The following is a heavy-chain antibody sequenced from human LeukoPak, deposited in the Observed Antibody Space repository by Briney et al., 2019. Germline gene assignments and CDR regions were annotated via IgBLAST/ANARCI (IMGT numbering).Heavy chain of an antibody. CDR3: AKDDYYGSGSYYYYYYGMDV. D-gene: IGHD3-10*01. V-gene: IGHV3-30*18. Sequence: PGGSLRLSCAASGFTFRSYGMHWVRQAPGKGLEWVAVISYDGSNKYYADSVKGRFTISRDNSKNTLYLQMNSLRAEDTAVYYCAKDDYYGSGSYYYYYYGMDVWGKGTTVTVSS. J-gene: IGHJ6*04. CDR2: ISYDGSNK. CDR1: GFTFRSYG.